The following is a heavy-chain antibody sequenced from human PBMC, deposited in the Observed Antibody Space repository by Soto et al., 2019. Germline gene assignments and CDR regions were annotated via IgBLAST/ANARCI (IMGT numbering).Heavy chain of an antibody. CDR3: ASDPQEDAATINGRRDDY. CDR1: GGTFSSYA. D-gene: IGHD5-12*01. Sequence: QVQLVQSGAEVKKPGSSVKVSCKASGGTFSSYAISWVRQAPGQGLEWMGGIIPIFGTANYAQKFQGRVTITADESTSTAYMELSSLRSEDTAVYYCASDPQEDAATINGRRDDYWGQGTLVTVSS. CDR2: IIPIFGTA. J-gene: IGHJ4*02. V-gene: IGHV1-69*01.